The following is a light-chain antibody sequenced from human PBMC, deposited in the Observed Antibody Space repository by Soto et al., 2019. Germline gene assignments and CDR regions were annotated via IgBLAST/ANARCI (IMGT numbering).Light chain of an antibody. CDR2: KVS. J-gene: IGKJ1*01. Sequence: VGITHSPLSLPGTLGHPSSISFSSNQSLVYSDGDTYLNWYQQRPGQSPRRLIYKVSNRDSGVPDRFSGSGSGTDFTLKISRVEAEDVGVYYCMQALQTQTFGQGTKVDIK. CDR1: QSLVYSDGDTY. CDR3: MQALQTQT. V-gene: IGKV2-30*01.